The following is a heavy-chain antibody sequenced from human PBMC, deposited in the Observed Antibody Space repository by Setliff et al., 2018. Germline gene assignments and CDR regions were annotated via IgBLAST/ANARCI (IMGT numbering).Heavy chain of an antibody. CDR3: ARGPLDFVVVPAAAKFDY. Sequence: SVKVSCKASGGTFKNYGISWVRQAPGQGLEWMGGIIPIFGTTNYAQKFQGRVTMTRDTSTTTVYMELSSLRSDDTAVYYCARGPLDFVVVPAAAKFDYWGQGTLVTVSS. CDR2: IIPIFGTT. D-gene: IGHD2-2*01. CDR1: GGTFKNYG. J-gene: IGHJ4*02. V-gene: IGHV1-69*05.